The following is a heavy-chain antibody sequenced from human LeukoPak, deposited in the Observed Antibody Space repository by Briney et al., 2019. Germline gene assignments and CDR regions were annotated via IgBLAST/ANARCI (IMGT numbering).Heavy chain of an antibody. Sequence: SQTLSLTCAISGDSVSSNSATWNWIRQSPSRGLEWLGRTYYRSKWYNDYAVSVKSRITINPDTSKNQFSLQLNSVTPEDTAVYYCARATSSTYYDFWSGYPYYFDYWGQGALVTVSS. V-gene: IGHV6-1*01. D-gene: IGHD3-3*01. J-gene: IGHJ4*02. CDR1: GDSVSSNSAT. CDR3: ARATSSTYYDFWSGYPYYFDY. CDR2: TYYRSKWYN.